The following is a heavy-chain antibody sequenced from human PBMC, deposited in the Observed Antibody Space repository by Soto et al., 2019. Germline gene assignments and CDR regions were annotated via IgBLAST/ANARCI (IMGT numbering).Heavy chain of an antibody. V-gene: IGHV5-10-1*01. CDR1: GYSFTSYW. D-gene: IGHD1-26*01. CDR3: ASSRASARIGDYGMDV. J-gene: IGHJ6*02. CDR2: IDPSDSYT. Sequence: GESLKISCKGSGYSFTSYWISWVRQMPGKGLEWMGRIDPSDSYTNYSPSFQGHATISADKSISTAYLQWSRLKASDTAMYYCASSRASARIGDYGMDVSGPGASVTVYS.